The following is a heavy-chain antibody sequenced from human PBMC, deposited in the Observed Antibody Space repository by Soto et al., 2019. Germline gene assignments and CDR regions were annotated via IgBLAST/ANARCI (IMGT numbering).Heavy chain of an antibody. CDR3: TRGPRSTSTGTGAF. CDR2: INDDGSST. Sequence: GGSLRLSCAASGFTFSMYWMHWVRQVPGKGPEWVSRINDDGSSTNYADSVKGRFTISRDNAKNTLYLQMNALRAEDTAVYYCTRGPRSTSTGTGAFWGQGTLVTVSA. V-gene: IGHV3-74*01. CDR1: GFTFSMYW. J-gene: IGHJ4*02. D-gene: IGHD1-1*01.